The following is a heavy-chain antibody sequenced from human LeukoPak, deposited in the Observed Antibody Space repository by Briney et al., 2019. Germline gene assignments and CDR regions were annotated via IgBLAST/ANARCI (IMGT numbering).Heavy chain of an antibody. Sequence: GGSLRLSCAASGFTFSTYAMTWVRQAPGKGLEWVSTIDSVRNTHYADSVKGRFTISRDNSKNTVHLQMNSLRAEGTAVYYCAKRLSASDWFEVDYWGQGTLVTVSS. CDR2: IDSVRNT. J-gene: IGHJ4*02. CDR3: AKRLSASDWFEVDY. D-gene: IGHD3-9*01. CDR1: GFTFSTYA. V-gene: IGHV3-23*01.